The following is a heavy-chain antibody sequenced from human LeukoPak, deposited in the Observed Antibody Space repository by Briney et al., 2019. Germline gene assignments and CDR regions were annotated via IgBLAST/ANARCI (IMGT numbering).Heavy chain of an antibody. Sequence: SETLSLTCAVSGGSISSYYWSWIRQPPGKGLEWIGYIYYSGSTNYNPSLKSRVTISVDRSKNQFSLKLSSVTAANTAVYYCARAPHSPYDSSGYYYAGEVYFDYWGQGTLVTVSS. CDR3: ARAPHSPYDSSGYYYAGEVYFDY. D-gene: IGHD3-22*01. V-gene: IGHV4-59*12. CDR2: IYYSGST. J-gene: IGHJ4*02. CDR1: GGSISSYY.